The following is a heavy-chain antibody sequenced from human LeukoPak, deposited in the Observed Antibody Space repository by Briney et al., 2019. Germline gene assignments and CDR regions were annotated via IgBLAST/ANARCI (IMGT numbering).Heavy chain of an antibody. J-gene: IGHJ5*02. CDR3: ARHVLKGYCSSTSCAGGWFDP. V-gene: IGHV4-39*01. Sequence: SETLSLTCTVSGGSISSSSYYWGWIRQPPGKGLEWIGSIYYSGSTYYNPSLKSRITISVDTSKNQFSLKLSSVTAADTAVYYCARHVLKGYCSSTSCAGGWFDPWGQGTLDTVSS. D-gene: IGHD2-2*01. CDR2: IYYSGST. CDR1: GGSISSSSYY.